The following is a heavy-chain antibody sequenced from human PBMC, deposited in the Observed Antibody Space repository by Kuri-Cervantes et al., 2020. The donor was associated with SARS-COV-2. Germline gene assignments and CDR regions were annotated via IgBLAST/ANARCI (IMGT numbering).Heavy chain of an antibody. Sequence: GSLRLSCSVSGFSVTSGSYYWSWIRQPPGKGLEWIGSIYYSGSTYYNPSLKSRVTISVDTSKNQFSLKLSSVTAADTAVYYCARDVLCYYDSTTGGFDPWGQGTLVTVSS. D-gene: IGHD3-22*01. CDR3: ARDVLCYYDSTTGGFDP. CDR1: GFSVTSGSYY. CDR2: IYYSGST. V-gene: IGHV4-39*02. J-gene: IGHJ5*02.